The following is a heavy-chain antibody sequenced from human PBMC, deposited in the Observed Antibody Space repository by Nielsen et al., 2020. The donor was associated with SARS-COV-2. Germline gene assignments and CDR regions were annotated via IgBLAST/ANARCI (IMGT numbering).Heavy chain of an antibody. D-gene: IGHD3-3*01. CDR3: ARDEGSFGLSGYSDY. CDR2: ISSSSSFT. Sequence: GESLKISCTASGFTFGDCYMTWVRQAPGKGLEWVSYISSSSSFTNYADSVKGRFTISRDNARNSLFLQMNGLKVEDTAVYYCARDEGSFGLSGYSDYWGQGTLVTVSS. CDR1: GFTFGDCY. V-gene: IGHV3-11*06. J-gene: IGHJ4*02.